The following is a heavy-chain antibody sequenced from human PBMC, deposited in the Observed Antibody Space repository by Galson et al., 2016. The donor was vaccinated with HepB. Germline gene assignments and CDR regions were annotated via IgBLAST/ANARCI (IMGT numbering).Heavy chain of an antibody. CDR1: GFTFSSYS. J-gene: IGHJ5*02. D-gene: IGHD6-13*01. CDR3: ARDSSSWSTPLWFDP. Sequence: SLRLSCAASGFTFSSYSMNWVRQAPGKGLEWVSYISSGRDTTYYADSVKGRFTISRDNTKNSLYLQMNSLRDEDTAVYYCARDSSSWSTPLWFDPWGQGTLVTVSS. V-gene: IGHV3-48*02. CDR2: ISSGRDTT.